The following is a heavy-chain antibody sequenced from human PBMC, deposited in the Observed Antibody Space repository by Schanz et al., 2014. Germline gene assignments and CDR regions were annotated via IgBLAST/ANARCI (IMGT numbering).Heavy chain of an antibody. J-gene: IGHJ5*02. D-gene: IGHD3-3*01. V-gene: IGHV4-34*01. CDR2: INHSGGT. Sequence: QVQLQQWGAGLLKASETLSLTCAVYGGSSSDCYWSWIRQPPGKGLEWIGEINHSGGTNYNPSLRSRVTMSVDTSKNQFSLKLSSVTAADTAVYYCARDRGYDFSFDPWGQGTLVTVSS. CDR1: GGSSSDCY. CDR3: ARDRGYDFSFDP.